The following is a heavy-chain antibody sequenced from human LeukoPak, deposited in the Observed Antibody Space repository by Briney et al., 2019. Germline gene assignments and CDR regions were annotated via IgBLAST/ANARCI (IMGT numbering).Heavy chain of an antibody. D-gene: IGHD2-2*01. J-gene: IGHJ4*02. CDR3: ARKLAPVFGY. Sequence: PGGSLRLSCAASGFTSSSYWMSWVRQAPGKGLEWVANINQDESEKYYVDSVKGRFTISRDNAKKSLFLQMNSLRAEDTAVYYCARKLAPVFGYWGQGTLVTVSS. CDR2: INQDESEK. V-gene: IGHV3-7*03. CDR1: GFTSSSYW.